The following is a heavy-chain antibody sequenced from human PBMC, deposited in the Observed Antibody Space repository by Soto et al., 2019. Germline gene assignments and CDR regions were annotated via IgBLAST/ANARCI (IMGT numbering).Heavy chain of an antibody. V-gene: IGHV3-48*01. J-gene: IGHJ4*02. Sequence: GGSLRLSCAASGFTFSSYSMNWVRQAPGKGLEWVSYISSSSSTIYYADSVKGRFTISRDNAKNSLYLQMNSLRAEDTAVYYCARDCSCCSCSSRVLDYWGQGTLVTVSS. CDR2: ISSSSSTI. CDR3: ARDCSCCSCSSRVLDY. CDR1: GFTFSSYS. D-gene: IGHD2-15*01.